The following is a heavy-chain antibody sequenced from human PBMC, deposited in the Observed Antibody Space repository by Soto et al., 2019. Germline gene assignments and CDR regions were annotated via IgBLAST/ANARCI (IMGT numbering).Heavy chain of an antibody. Sequence: ASVKVSCKASGYTFTSYAMHWVRQAPGQRLEWMGWINAGNGNTKYSQKFQGRVTITRDTSASTAYMELSSLRSEDTAVYYCARGMDAMIVVVIPSPLDYWGQGTLVTVSS. CDR3: ARGMDAMIVVVIPSPLDY. V-gene: IGHV1-3*01. J-gene: IGHJ4*02. D-gene: IGHD3-22*01. CDR2: INAGNGNT. CDR1: GYTFTSYA.